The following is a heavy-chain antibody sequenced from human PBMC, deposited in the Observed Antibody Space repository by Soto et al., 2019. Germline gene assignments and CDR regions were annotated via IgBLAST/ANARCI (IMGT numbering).Heavy chain of an antibody. V-gene: IGHV3-48*03. D-gene: IGHD2-21*02. CDR1: GFTFSSYE. CDR3: ARVGVVTAIPYYYYGMDV. CDR2: ISSSGSTI. J-gene: IGHJ6*02. Sequence: EVQLVEPGGGLVQPGGSLRLSCAASGFTFSSYEMNWVRQAPGKGLEWVSYISSSGSTIYYADSVKGRFTISRDNAKNSRYLQMNSLRAEDKAVYYCARVGVVTAIPYYYYGMDVWGQGTTVTVSS.